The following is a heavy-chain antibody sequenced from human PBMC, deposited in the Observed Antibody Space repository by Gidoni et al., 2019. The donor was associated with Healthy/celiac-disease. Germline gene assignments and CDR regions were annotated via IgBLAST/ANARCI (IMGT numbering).Heavy chain of an antibody. CDR1: GGSISSYY. J-gene: IGHJ3*02. CDR2: IYYSGST. V-gene: IGHV4-59*01. Sequence: QVQLQESGPGLVKPSETLSLTCTVSGGSISSYYWSWIRQPPGKGLEWIGYIYYSGSTNYNPPLKRRVTISVDTSKNQVSLKLSSVTAADTAVYYCAGWSIAAAGTGAFDIWGQGTMVTVSS. D-gene: IGHD6-13*01. CDR3: AGWSIAAAGTGAFDI.